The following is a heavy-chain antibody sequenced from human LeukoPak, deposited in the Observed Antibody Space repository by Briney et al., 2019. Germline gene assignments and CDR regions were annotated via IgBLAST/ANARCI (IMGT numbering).Heavy chain of an antibody. Sequence: SQTLSLTCAVSGGSISSGGYSWSWIRQPPGKGLEWIGYIYHSGSTYYNPSLKSRVTISVDRSKNQFSLKLSSVTAADTAVYYCARDSMAEAIAAAGSGWFDPWGQGTLVTVSS. D-gene: IGHD6-13*01. CDR3: ARDSMAEAIAAAGSGWFDP. J-gene: IGHJ5*02. CDR1: GGSISSGGYS. V-gene: IGHV4-30-2*01. CDR2: IYHSGST.